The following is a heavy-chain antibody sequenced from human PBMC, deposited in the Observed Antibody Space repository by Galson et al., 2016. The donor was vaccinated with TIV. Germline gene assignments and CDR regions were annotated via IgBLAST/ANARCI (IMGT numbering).Heavy chain of an antibody. CDR1: GYTFTIYN. Sequence: SVKVSCKASGYTFTIYNMHWVRQAPGQRLEWMGWINAGSGHTKYSQKFQGRVTITRDTSASTAYMELSSLKSEDTAVYYCARPPYCGGDCFKYDHWGQGTLVTGSS. D-gene: IGHD2-21*01. V-gene: IGHV1-3*01. CDR3: ARPPYCGGDCFKYDH. J-gene: IGHJ4*02. CDR2: INAGSGHT.